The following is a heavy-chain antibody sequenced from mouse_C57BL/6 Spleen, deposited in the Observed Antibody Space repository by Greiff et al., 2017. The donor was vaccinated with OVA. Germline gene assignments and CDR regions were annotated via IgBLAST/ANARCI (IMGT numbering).Heavy chain of an antibody. Sequence: QVQLQQPGAELVMPGASVKLSCKASGYTFTSYWMHWVKQRPGQGLEWIGEIDPSDSYTNYNQKFKGKSTLTVDKSSSTAYMQLSSLTSEDSAVYYCARGGMVVGAMDYWGQGTSVTVSS. CDR1: GYTFTSYW. J-gene: IGHJ4*01. V-gene: IGHV1-69*01. CDR2: IDPSDSYT. D-gene: IGHD2-3*01. CDR3: ARGGMVVGAMDY.